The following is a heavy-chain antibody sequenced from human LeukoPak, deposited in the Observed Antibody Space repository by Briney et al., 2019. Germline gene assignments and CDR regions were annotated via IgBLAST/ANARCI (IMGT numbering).Heavy chain of an antibody. J-gene: IGHJ4*02. CDR3: AKQLGYCSDGSCYFPY. D-gene: IGHD2-15*01. V-gene: IGHV3-23*01. Sequence: GGSLRLSCAASGFTFSSSAVSWVRQAPGKGLEWVSAISNNGGYTYYADSVQGRFTISRDNSKSTLCLQMNSLRAEDTAIYYCAKQLGYCSDGSCYFPYWGQGTLVTVSS. CDR2: ISNNGGYT. CDR1: GFTFSSSA.